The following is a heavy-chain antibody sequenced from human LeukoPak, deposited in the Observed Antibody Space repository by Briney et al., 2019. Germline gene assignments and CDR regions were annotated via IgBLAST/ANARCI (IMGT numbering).Heavy chain of an antibody. Sequence: NPGGSRRLSCAASGFTFSSYAMSWVRQAPGKWLEWVSAISNSGGSTYYANSGKGRFTISRDNSKNTLYLQMNSLRAEDTAVYYCAKALWFGELSRFDPWGQGTLVTVSS. D-gene: IGHD3-10*01. CDR1: GFTFSSYA. V-gene: IGHV3-23*01. J-gene: IGHJ5*02. CDR2: ISNSGGST. CDR3: AKALWFGELSRFDP.